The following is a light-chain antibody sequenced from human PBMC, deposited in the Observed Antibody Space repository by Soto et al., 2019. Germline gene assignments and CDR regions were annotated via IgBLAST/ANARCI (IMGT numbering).Light chain of an antibody. Sequence: QSALTQPASVSGSPGQSITIPCTGTSSDIGGYNYVSWYQQHPGKAPKLMIYEVSNRPSGVSNRFSGSKSGNTASLTISGLQAEDEADYYCNSYTDSSTLVVFGNGTKVTVL. J-gene: IGLJ1*01. CDR1: SSDIGGYNY. CDR3: NSYTDSSTLVV. CDR2: EVS. V-gene: IGLV2-14*01.